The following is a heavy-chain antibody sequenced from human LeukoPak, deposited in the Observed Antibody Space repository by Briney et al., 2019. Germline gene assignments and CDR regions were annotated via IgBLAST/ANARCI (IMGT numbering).Heavy chain of an antibody. CDR3: GARVVITIFGVEDY. J-gene: IGHJ4*02. CDR2: INHSGST. D-gene: IGHD3-3*01. CDR1: GGSFSGYY. Sequence: SETLSLTCAVCGGSFSGYYWSWIRQPPGKGLEWIGEINHSGSTNYNPSLKSRVTISVDTSKNQFSLKLSSVTAADTAVYYCGARVVITIFGVEDYWGQGTLVTVSS. V-gene: IGHV4-34*01.